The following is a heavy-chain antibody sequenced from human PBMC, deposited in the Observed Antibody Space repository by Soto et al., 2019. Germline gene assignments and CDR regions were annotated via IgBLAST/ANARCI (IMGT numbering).Heavy chain of an antibody. D-gene: IGHD6-19*01. CDR3: AINSEVAGTSGWFDP. Sequence: GESLKISFKGSGYSFTSYWIVWVRQMPGKGLEWMGIIYPGDSDTRYSPSFQGQVNISADKSISTAYLQWSSLKASDTAMYYCAINSEVAGTSGWFDPWGQGTLVTVSS. CDR2: IYPGDSDT. J-gene: IGHJ5*02. V-gene: IGHV5-51*01. CDR1: GYSFTSYW.